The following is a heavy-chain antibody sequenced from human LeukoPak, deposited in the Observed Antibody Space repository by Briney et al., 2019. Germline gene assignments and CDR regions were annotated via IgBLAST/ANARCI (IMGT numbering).Heavy chain of an antibody. D-gene: IGHD3-3*01. CDR2: ISYDGSNK. CDR3: ARSEHDFFSYMDV. J-gene: IGHJ6*03. V-gene: IGHV3-30*01. Sequence: TGRSLRLTCAASGFTFSSYAMHWVRQAPGKGLEWVAVISYDGSNKYYADSVKGRFTISRDNSKNTLYLQMNSLRAEDTAVYYCARSEHDFFSYMDVWGKGPRSPSP. CDR1: GFTFSSYA.